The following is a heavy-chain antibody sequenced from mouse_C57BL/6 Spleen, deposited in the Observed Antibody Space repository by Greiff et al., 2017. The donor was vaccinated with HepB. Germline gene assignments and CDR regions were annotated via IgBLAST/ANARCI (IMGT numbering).Heavy chain of an antibody. J-gene: IGHJ1*03. CDR3: TTSYYGSSYEYWYFDV. CDR1: GFNIKDYY. V-gene: IGHV14-1*01. Sequence: VQLQQSGAELVRPGASVKLSCTASGFNIKDYYMHWVKQRPEQGLEWIGRIDPEDGDTEYAPKFPGKATMTADTSSNTAYLQLSSLTSEDTAVYYCTTSYYGSSYEYWYFDVWGTGTTVTVSS. CDR2: IDPEDGDT. D-gene: IGHD1-1*01.